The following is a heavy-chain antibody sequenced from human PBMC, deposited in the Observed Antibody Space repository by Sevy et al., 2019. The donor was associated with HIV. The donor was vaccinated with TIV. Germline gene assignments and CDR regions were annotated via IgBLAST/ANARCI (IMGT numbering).Heavy chain of an antibody. V-gene: IGHV3-30*18. CDR1: GFTFSNYG. J-gene: IGHJ6*02. D-gene: IGHD3-3*01. CDR2: ISDDGRKK. CDR3: AKDQPLYYDFWSGYPVYYYGMDV. Sequence: GGSLRLSCAASGFTFSNYGMHWVRQAPGKGLEWVAVISDDGRKKYYADSVRGRFTFSRDNAENTLYLQMNSLRAEDTAVYYCAKDQPLYYDFWSGYPVYYYGMDVWDQGTTVTVSS.